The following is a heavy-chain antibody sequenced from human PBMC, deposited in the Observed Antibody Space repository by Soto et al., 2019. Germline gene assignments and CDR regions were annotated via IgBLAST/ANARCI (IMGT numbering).Heavy chain of an antibody. V-gene: IGHV3-7*03. CDR1: GFSFSGHW. CDR3: ASWTYNSGWYLDS. D-gene: IGHD6-19*01. J-gene: IGHJ4*02. CDR2: IKQDGSEK. Sequence: EVQLVESGGGLVQPGGSLRLSCAASGFSFSGHWMGWVRQAPGKGLEWVANIKQDGSEKYYADSVKGRFTISRDNAKNSLYLQRDSLRAEDTAVYYCASWTYNSGWYLDSWGQGTLVTVSS.